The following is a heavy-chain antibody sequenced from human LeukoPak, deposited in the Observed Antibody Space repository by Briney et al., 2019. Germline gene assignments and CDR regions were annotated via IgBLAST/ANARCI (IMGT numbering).Heavy chain of an antibody. D-gene: IGHD6-13*01. CDR3: ARTREYSSTWFFPPFDP. CDR2: INPNSGGT. Sequence: ASVTVSCKASGYTFTGYYMHWVRQAPGQGLEWMGWINPNSGGTNYAQKFQGRVTMTRDTSISTAYMELSRLRSDDTAVYYCARTREYSSTWFFPPFDPWGQGTLVTVSS. CDR1: GYTFTGYY. V-gene: IGHV1-2*02. J-gene: IGHJ5*02.